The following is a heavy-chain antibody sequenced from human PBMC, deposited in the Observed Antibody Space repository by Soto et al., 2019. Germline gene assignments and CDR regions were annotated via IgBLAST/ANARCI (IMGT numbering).Heavy chain of an antibody. V-gene: IGHV1-18*01. CDR2: ISAYNGNT. D-gene: IGHD3-22*01. J-gene: IGHJ4*02. Sequence: ASVKVSCKASGYTFTSYGISWVRQAPGQGLEWMGWISAYNGNTNYAQKLQGRVTMTTDTSTSTAYMELGSLRSDDTAVYYCARGVYDSSGYSGGQTAEFAYWGQGTLVTVSS. CDR1: GYTFTSYG. CDR3: ARGVYDSSGYSGGQTAEFAY.